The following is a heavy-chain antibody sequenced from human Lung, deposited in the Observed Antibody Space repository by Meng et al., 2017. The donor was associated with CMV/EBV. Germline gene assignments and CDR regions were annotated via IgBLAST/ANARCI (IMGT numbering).Heavy chain of an antibody. V-gene: IGHV7-4-1*02. D-gene: IGHD6-25*01. J-gene: IGHJ5*02. CDR3: ARVSSRKAADGIGFDH. CDR2: IYPNTGNP. Sequence: QLQLGQSGSELKKPGASVKASCKASGYTFSDYAINWVRQAPGQGLEWMGWIYPNTGNPTYAQGFTGRFVFSLDSSVNTAYLQINSLKTEDTALYYCARVSSRKAADGIGFDHWGQGALVTVSS. CDR1: GYTFSDYA.